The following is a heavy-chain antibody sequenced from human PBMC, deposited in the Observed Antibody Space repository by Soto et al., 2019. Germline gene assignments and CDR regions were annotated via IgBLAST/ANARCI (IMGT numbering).Heavy chain of an antibody. D-gene: IGHD2-21*01. CDR3: ASYSLADHSLWGSDP. J-gene: IGHJ5*02. Sequence: PAETLSLTCNVSGVIVSRGTYYRSWIRQPPGKGLEWIGYIYYSGSTNYNPSLKSRVTISVDTSKNQFALKLSSVTAADTAIYYCASYSLADHSLWGSDPWGQGTLFPFS. CDR1: GVIVSRGTYY. CDR2: IYYSGST. V-gene: IGHV4-61*01.